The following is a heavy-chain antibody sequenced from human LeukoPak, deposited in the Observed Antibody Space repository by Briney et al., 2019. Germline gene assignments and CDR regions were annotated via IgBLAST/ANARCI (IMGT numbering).Heavy chain of an antibody. CDR1: GFTFSDYV. V-gene: IGHV3-21*01. J-gene: IGHJ4*02. Sequence: PGGSLRLSCAASGFTFSDYVMNWVRQAPGKGLEWVSSISSSSSYIYYADSVKGRFTISRDNAKNSLYLQMNSLRAEDTAVYYCARDLTGGYSYGYCYDYWGQGTLVTVSS. CDR3: ARDLTGGYSYGYCYDY. CDR2: ISSSSSYI. D-gene: IGHD5-18*01.